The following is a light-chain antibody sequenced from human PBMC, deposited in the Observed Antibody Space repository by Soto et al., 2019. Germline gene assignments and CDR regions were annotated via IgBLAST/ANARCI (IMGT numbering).Light chain of an antibody. CDR3: QHAKSYAEG. J-gene: IGKJ1*01. CDR2: KAS. CDR1: QGISRW. Sequence: QMTQTPCTLSASPNDSGAGTCRASQGISRWLAWYQQKPGTVTKLLIYKASTLKSGVPSRFSGSGSGTEFTRTISTLQADDFAPYYSQHAKSYAEGFAQGTKL. V-gene: IGKV1-5*03.